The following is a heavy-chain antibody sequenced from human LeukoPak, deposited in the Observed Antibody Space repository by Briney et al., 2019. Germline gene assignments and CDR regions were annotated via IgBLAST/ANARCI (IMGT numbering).Heavy chain of an antibody. CDR1: GASISSGDYY. CDR3: ARDRGYNYGPFDF. V-gene: IGHV4-30-4*01. J-gene: IGHJ4*02. D-gene: IGHD5-18*01. CDR2: ISDSGIP. Sequence: SETLSLTCTVSGASISSGDYYWTSIRQPPGKGLEWIGFISDSGIPYYNPSLKSRLTISLDTSKNQFSLRLYSLTAADTAVYYCARDRGYNYGPFDFWGQGNLVTVSS.